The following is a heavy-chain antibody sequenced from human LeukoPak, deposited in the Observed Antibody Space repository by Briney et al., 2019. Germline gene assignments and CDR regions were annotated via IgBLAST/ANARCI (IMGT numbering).Heavy chain of an antibody. CDR2: INPNSGGT. CDR3: VREYCSSTSCHYYFDY. V-gene: IGHV1-2*06. Sequence: ASVKVSCKASGYTFTGYYMHWVRQAPGQGLEWMGRINPNSGGTNYAQKFQGRVTMTRDTSISTAYMELNRLTSDDTAVYYCVREYCSSTSCHYYFDYWGQGALVTVSS. D-gene: IGHD2-2*01. CDR1: GYTFTGYY. J-gene: IGHJ4*02.